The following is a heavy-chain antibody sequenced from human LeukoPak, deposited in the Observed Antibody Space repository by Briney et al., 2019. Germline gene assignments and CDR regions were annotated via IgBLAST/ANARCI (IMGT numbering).Heavy chain of an antibody. J-gene: IGHJ6*03. CDR1: GFTFSSYS. V-gene: IGHV3-23*01. CDR2: VSGSGSGT. D-gene: IGHD1-1*01. Sequence: PGGSLRLSCAASGFTFSSYSMNWVRQAPGKGLEWVSGVSGSGSGTYYADFVKGRFTISRDNSKNTMYLEMNSLRAEDTAVYYCAKMNGYMDVWGKGTTVTVSS. CDR3: AKMNGYMDV.